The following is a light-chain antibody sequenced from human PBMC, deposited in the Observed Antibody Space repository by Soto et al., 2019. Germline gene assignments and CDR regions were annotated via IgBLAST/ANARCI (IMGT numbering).Light chain of an antibody. J-gene: IGLJ2*01. CDR2: EVS. Sequence: QSALTQPASVSGSPGQSITISCTGTSSDVGGYNYVSWYQQHPGKAPKLMIYEVSNRPSGVSNRFSGSKSGNTASLTISGLQPEDEADYHCSSYTGSRTHVVFGGGTKLTVL. CDR3: SSYTGSRTHVV. CDR1: SSDVGGYNY. V-gene: IGLV2-14*01.